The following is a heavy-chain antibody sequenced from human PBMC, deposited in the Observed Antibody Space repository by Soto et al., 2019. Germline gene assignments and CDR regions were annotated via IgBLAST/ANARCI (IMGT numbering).Heavy chain of an antibody. Sequence: PGGSLRLSCAASGFTFSSYWMSWVRQAPGKGLEWVANIKQDGSEKYYVDSVKGRFTISRDNAKNSLYLQMSSLRAEDTAVYYCAREIGLRFLEWLSPLDVWGQGTTVTVSS. D-gene: IGHD3-3*01. CDR2: IKQDGSEK. CDR1: GFTFSSYW. V-gene: IGHV3-7*01. CDR3: AREIGLRFLEWLSPLDV. J-gene: IGHJ6*02.